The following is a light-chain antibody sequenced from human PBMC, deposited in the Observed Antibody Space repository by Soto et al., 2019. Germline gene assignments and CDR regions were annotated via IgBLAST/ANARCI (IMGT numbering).Light chain of an antibody. CDR2: DAS. CDR1: QSIGTW. Sequence: DIQMTQSLSTLSAFVGDRVTITCRASQSIGTWLAWYQHRPGKAPSLLIYDASTLRSGVPSRFSGSGSGTEFTLTISSLQADDFATYYCQQSDTYPLTFGQGTRLEIK. V-gene: IGKV1-5*01. CDR3: QQSDTYPLT. J-gene: IGKJ5*01.